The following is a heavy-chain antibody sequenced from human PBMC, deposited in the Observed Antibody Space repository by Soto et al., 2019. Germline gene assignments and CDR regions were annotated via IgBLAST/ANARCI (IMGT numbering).Heavy chain of an antibody. CDR2: VYFSGST. V-gene: IGHV4-61*08. CDR3: ARIPVDTYMVYWSDP. CDR1: GDSVSSGDYY. Sequence: ASETLSLTCSVSGDSVSSGDYYWSWIRQPPGKGLEWIGHVYFSGSTNYIPSLKSRLTMSVDTAKNQFSLKLNSVTAADTAVYYCARIPVDTYMVYWSDPWGQGTRVTVSS. J-gene: IGHJ5*02. D-gene: IGHD5-18*01.